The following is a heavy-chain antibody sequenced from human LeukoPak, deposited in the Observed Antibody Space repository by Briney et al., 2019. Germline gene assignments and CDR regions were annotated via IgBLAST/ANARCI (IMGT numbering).Heavy chain of an antibody. D-gene: IGHD6-13*01. CDR1: GFTVSSNY. CDR3: ARDGYPVYFDY. J-gene: IGHJ4*02. V-gene: IGHV3-66*01. Sequence: GGSLRLSCAASGFTVSSNYMSWVRQAPGKGLEWVSVIYSGGSTYYADSVKGRFTISRDNSKNTLYLQMNSLRAEDTAVYYCARDGYPVYFDYWGQGPLVTVPS. CDR2: IYSGGST.